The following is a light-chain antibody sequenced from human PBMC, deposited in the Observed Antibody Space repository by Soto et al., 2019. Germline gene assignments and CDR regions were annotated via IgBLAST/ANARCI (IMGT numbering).Light chain of an antibody. CDR1: QSVSNSY. CDR3: QQYGSSPPRLT. V-gene: IGKV3-20*01. J-gene: IGKJ4*01. Sequence: EIVLTQSPGTLSLSPGERATLSCRASQSVSNSYLAWYQQKPGQAPRLLIYGASSRATGIPDRFSGSGSGTDFTLTISRLEPEDFAVYYCQQYGSSPPRLTFGGGTKVDIK. CDR2: GAS.